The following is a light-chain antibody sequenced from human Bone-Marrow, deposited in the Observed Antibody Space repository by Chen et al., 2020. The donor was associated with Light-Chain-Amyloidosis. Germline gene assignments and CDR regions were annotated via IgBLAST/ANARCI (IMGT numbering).Light chain of an antibody. V-gene: IGKV1-27*01. Sequence: DIQMTQSPSSLSASVGDRVTITCRASQDISNYLAWYQQKPGKAPKLLIYAASALQSGVPSRFRRSGSGSGTDFTLTINSLQPEDVATYCCQKYNSAPRTFGQGTKVEIK. CDR2: AAS. J-gene: IGKJ1*01. CDR1: QDISNY. CDR3: QKYNSAPRT.